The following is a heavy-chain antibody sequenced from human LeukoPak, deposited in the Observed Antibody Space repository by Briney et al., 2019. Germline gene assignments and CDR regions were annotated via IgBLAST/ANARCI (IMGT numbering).Heavy chain of an antibody. D-gene: IGHD3-22*01. Sequence: SETLSLTCSISGDSITNSAFYWGWIRQPPGKGLEWIGSRYETGSTFQNPSLKSRVTISVDTSKNQFSLNLTSVTATDSAVYFCARHYGLNYYYSTALEYWGQGILVTASS. V-gene: IGHV4-39*01. CDR1: GDSITNSAFY. CDR3: ARHYGLNYYYSTALEY. J-gene: IGHJ4*02. CDR2: RYETGST.